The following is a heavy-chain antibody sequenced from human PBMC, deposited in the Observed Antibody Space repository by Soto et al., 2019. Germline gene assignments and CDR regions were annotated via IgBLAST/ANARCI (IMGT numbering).Heavy chain of an antibody. CDR1: GFSFSTSGMC. Sequence: GSGPTLVNPTQTLTLTCTFSGFSFSTSGMCVSWIRQPPGKALEWLALIDWDDDKYYSTSLKTRLTISKDTSKNQVVLTMTNMDPVDTATYYCARIQGSSIAARSGRNHYYHSGMDVWGQGTTVTVSS. V-gene: IGHV2-70*01. D-gene: IGHD6-6*01. CDR3: ARIQGSSIAARSGRNHYYHSGMDV. CDR2: IDWDDDK. J-gene: IGHJ6*02.